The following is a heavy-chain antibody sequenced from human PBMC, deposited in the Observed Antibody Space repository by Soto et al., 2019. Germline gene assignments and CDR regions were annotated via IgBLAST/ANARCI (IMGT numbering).Heavy chain of an antibody. CDR3: ARGLSIATAGLLGY. Sequence: GGARRVSCAASGVTCSSYSLNWGRQAPGKGPEWIAYISSSSTTKYYADSVKGRFTISRDNANNSLGLHMNNLRSEDTAMYFCARGLSIATAGLLGYWGQGAQVPVSS. CDR1: GVTCSSYS. CDR2: ISSSSTTK. J-gene: IGHJ4*02. V-gene: IGHV3-48*04. D-gene: IGHD6-13*01.